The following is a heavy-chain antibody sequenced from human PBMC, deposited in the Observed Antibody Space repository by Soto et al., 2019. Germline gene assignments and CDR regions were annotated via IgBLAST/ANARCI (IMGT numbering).Heavy chain of an antibody. V-gene: IGHV3-23*01. J-gene: IGHJ4*02. CDR1: GFTFSSYA. Sequence: GGSLRLSCAASGFTFSSYAMSWVRQAPGKGLEWVSAISGSGGSTYYADSVKGRFTISRDNSKNTLYLQMNSLRAEDTAVYYCANYRDYYGSGLPDYWGQGTLVTVSS. D-gene: IGHD3-10*01. CDR2: ISGSGGST. CDR3: ANYRDYYGSGLPDY.